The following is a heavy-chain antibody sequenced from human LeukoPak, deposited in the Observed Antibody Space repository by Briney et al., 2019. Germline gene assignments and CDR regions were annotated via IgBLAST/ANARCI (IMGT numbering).Heavy chain of an antibody. CDR2: IYYSGST. D-gene: IGHD2-2*01. CDR3: ARGDIVVVPAAYTDAFDI. Sequence: SETLSLTCTVSGGSISSSSYYWGWIRQPPGKGLEWIGSIYYSGSTYYNPSLKSRVTISVDTSKNQFSLKLSSVTAADTTVYYCARGDIVVVPAAYTDAFDIWGQGTMVTVSS. CDR1: GGSISSSSYY. J-gene: IGHJ3*02. V-gene: IGHV4-39*01.